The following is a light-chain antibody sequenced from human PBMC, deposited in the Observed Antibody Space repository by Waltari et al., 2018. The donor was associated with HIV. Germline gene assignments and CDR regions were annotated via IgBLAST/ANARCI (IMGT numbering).Light chain of an antibody. Sequence: QSALTPPAPVSGSPGQTITIPCTGPRSDIGGHNSASWTHTHPGKAPKLMIYEVSNRPSGVSNRFSGSKSGNSASLTISGLQPEDEADYYCGSYTTSSTPYVFGTGTKVTVL. V-gene: IGLV2-14*01. CDR3: GSYTTSSTPYV. CDR1: RSDIGGHNS. CDR2: EVS. J-gene: IGLJ1*01.